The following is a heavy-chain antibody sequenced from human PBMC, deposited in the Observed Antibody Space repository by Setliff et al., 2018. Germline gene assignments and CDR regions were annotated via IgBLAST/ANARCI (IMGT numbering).Heavy chain of an antibody. CDR2: IYYSGST. V-gene: IGHV4-59*11. D-gene: IGHD7-27*01. CDR1: GGSISSHY. J-gene: IGHJ4*02. Sequence: SETLSLTCTVSGGSISSHYWSWIRQPPGKGLEWIGSIYYSGSTNYNPSLKSRVTISVDTSKNQFSLKLSSVTAADTAVYYCARGALLGIGVSRRPDYWGQGTLVTVSS. CDR3: ARGALLGIGVSRRPDY.